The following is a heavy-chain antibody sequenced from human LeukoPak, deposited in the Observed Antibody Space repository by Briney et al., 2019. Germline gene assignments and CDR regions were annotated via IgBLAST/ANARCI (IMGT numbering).Heavy chain of an antibody. CDR2: INHSGST. D-gene: IGHD2-15*01. V-gene: IGHV4-34*01. CDR1: GGSFSGYY. CDR3: ASEVVAATPDY. J-gene: IGHJ4*02. Sequence: PSETLSLTRAVYGGSFSGYYWSWIRQPPGKGLEWIGEINHSGSTNYNPSLKSRVTISVDTSKNQFSLKLSSVTAADTAVYYCASEVVAATPDYWGQGTLVTVSS.